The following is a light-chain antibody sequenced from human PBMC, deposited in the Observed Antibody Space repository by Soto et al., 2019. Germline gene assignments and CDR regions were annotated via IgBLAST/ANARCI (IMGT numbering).Light chain of an antibody. V-gene: IGKV3-11*01. CDR1: QSVSTY. CDR3: QQRSNWVT. J-gene: IGKJ5*01. CDR2: DAS. Sequence: EIVLTQSPATLSLSPGERATLSCRASQSVSTYLVWYQQKPGQAPRLLIYDASNRATDIPARFSGSGSGTDFTLTISSLEPEDFAVYYCQQRSNWVTFGQGTRLEIK.